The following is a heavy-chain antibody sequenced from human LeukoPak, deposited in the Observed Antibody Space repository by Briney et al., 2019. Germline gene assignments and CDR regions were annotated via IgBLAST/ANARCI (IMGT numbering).Heavy chain of an antibody. Sequence: SGGSLRLSCAGSGFSFSSYGMHWVRQAPGKGLEWVAFVQYDGSNKYYADSAKSRITISRDNSKNTLYLQMNSLRNEDTAMYYCARDSIRQQLYYFDYWGQGALVTVSS. D-gene: IGHD6-13*01. CDR1: GFSFSSYG. J-gene: IGHJ4*02. V-gene: IGHV3-30*02. CDR2: VQYDGSNK. CDR3: ARDSIRQQLYYFDY.